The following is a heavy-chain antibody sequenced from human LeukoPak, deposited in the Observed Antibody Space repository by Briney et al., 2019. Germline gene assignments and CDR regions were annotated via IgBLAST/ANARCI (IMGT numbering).Heavy chain of an antibody. J-gene: IGHJ3*02. CDR2: INHSGST. CDR1: GGSFSGYY. V-gene: IGHV4-34*01. Sequence: SETLSLTCAVYGGSFSGYYWSWIRQPPGKGLEWIGEINHSGSTNYNPSLKSRVTISVVTSKNQFSLKLSSVTAADTAVYYCARHRSGYYDSIAFDIWGQGTMVTVSS. CDR3: ARHRSGYYDSIAFDI. D-gene: IGHD3-22*01.